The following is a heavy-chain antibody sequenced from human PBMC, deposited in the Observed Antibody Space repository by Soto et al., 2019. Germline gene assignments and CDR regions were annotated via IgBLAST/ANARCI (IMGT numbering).Heavy chain of an antibody. V-gene: IGHV3-73*01. CDR2: IRSKANSYAT. D-gene: IGHD1-26*01. J-gene: IGHJ6*02. CDR3: TRSVGIVGALYGMDV. CDR1: GFTFSGSA. Sequence: GGSLRLSCAASGFTFSGSAMHWVRQASGKGLEWVGRIRSKANSYATAYAASVKGRFTISRDDSKNTAYLQMNSLKTEDTAVYYCTRSVGIVGALYGMDVWGQGTTVTVSS.